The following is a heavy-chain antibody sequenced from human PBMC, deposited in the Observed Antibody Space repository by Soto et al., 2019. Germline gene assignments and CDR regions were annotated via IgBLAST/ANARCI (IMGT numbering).Heavy chain of an antibody. D-gene: IGHD4-17*01. J-gene: IGHJ4*02. CDR3: ARDSVDYGGDELNSFDY. CDR2: ISSSSSYT. CDR1: GFTFSDYY. V-gene: IGHV3-11*05. Sequence: PWGSLRLSCAASGFTFSDYYMSWIRQAPGKGQERVSYISSSSSYTNYADSVKGRFTISRDNAKNSLYLQMNSLRAEDTAVYYCARDSVDYGGDELNSFDYWGQGTLVTVSS.